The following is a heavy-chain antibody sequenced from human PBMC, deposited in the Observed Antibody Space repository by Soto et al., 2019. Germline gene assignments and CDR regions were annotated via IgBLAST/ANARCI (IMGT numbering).Heavy chain of an antibody. Sequence: GGSLRLSCAASGFTFSSYAMHWVRQAPGKGLEWVAVISYDGSNKYYADSVKGRFTISRDNSKNTLYLQMNSLRAEDTAVYFCARDLGHSGSYSFDYWGQGTLVTVSS. CDR2: ISYDGSNK. V-gene: IGHV3-30-3*01. J-gene: IGHJ4*02. CDR1: GFTFSSYA. D-gene: IGHD1-26*01. CDR3: ARDLGHSGSYSFDY.